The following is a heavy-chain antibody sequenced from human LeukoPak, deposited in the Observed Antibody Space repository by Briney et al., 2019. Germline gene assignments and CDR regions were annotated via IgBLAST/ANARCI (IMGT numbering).Heavy chain of an antibody. CDR1: GDSISSYY. CDR3: ARERGYCFDP. J-gene: IGHJ5*02. Sequence: SETLSLTCTVSGDSISSYYWSWIRQPAGKGLEWIGRIYTSENTNYNPSLKSRVTMSVDRSKNQFSLKLSSVTAADTAVYYRARERGYCFDPWGQGMLVTVSS. CDR2: IYTSENT. V-gene: IGHV4-4*07. D-gene: IGHD3-3*01.